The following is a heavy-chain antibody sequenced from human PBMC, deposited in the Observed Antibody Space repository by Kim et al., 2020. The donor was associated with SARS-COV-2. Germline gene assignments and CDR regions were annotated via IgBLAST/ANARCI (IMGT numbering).Heavy chain of an antibody. CDR2: I. CDR3: GRSVAGSIDY. Sequence: ISYADSGKGRYIISRDNAKTSLYLQMNSLRDEDTAVYYCGRSVAGSIDYWGLGVMVTVSS. V-gene: IGHV3-48*02. D-gene: IGHD6-19*01. J-gene: IGHJ4*02.